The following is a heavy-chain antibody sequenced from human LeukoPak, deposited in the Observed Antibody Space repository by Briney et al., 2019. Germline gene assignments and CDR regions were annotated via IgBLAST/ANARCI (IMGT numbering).Heavy chain of an antibody. V-gene: IGHV1-18*01. J-gene: IGHJ4*02. CDR3: VRGLDYGDN. CDR1: GYTFTIYA. CDR2: INTYNGNT. Sequence: ASVKVSCTASGYTFTIYAISWVRQAPGQGLEWMGWINTYNGNTNYAQKFQGRVTMTTDTSTSTVYMELRSLRSDDTAVYYCVRGLDYGDNWGQGTLVTVSS.